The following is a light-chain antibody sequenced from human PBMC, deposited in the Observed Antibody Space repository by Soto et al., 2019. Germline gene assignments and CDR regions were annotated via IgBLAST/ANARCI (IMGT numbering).Light chain of an antibody. CDR2: GAS. Sequence: EIVLTQSPGTLSLSPGERAALSCRASQSVSSSYLAWYQQKPGQAPRLLIYGASSRATGIPDRFSGSGSGTDFTLTISRLEPEDFGVYYCQQYNNWWTFGQGTKVDI. CDR1: QSVSSSY. CDR3: QQYNNWWT. V-gene: IGKV3-20*01. J-gene: IGKJ1*01.